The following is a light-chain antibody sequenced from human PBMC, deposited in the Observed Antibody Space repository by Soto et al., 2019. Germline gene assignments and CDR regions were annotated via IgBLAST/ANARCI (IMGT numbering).Light chain of an antibody. CDR3: QSYETSRSVV. V-gene: IGLV1-40*01. CDR2: GNS. CDR1: SSNIGAGYS. Sequence: QSVLTQPPSVSASPGQWVTISCTGSSSNIGAGYSVHWYQQLPGTAPKLLIYGNSNRPSGVPDRFSGSKSGTSASLAITGLQAEDEADYYCQSYETSRSVVFGGGTKLTVL. J-gene: IGLJ2*01.